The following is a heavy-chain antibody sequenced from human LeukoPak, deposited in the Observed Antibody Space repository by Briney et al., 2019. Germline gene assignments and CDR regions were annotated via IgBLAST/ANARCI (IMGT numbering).Heavy chain of an antibody. CDR2: IYYSGST. V-gene: IGHV4-39*07. Sequence: PSETLSLTCTVSGGSISSSSYYWGWIRQPPGKGLEWIGSIYYSGSTYYNPSLKSRVTISVDTSKNQFSLKLSSVTAADTAVYYCARLYYYGSGSSYFDYWGQGTLVTVSS. D-gene: IGHD3-10*01. J-gene: IGHJ4*02. CDR3: ARLYYYGSGSSYFDY. CDR1: GGSISSSSYY.